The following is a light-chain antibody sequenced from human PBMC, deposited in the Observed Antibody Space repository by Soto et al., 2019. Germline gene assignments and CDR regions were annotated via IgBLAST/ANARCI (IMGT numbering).Light chain of an antibody. V-gene: IGLV2-8*01. Sequence: QSALTQPPSASGSPGQSVTISCTGTSSDVGGYKYVSWYQQHPGKAPKLMIFEVNKRPSGVPDRFSGSKSGNTASLTGSGLQAEDEAEYYFRSYAGINNLGVFGTGTKVTVL. CDR2: EVN. CDR1: SSDVGGYKY. J-gene: IGLJ1*01. CDR3: RSYAGINNLGV.